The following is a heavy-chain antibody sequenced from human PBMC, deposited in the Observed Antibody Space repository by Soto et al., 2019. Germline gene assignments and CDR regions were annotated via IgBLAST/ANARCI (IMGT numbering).Heavy chain of an antibody. CDR1: GYSFTSYW. Sequence: GESLKISCKGSGYSFTSYWIGWVRQMPGKGLEWMGIIYPGDSDTRYSPSFQGQVTISADKSISTAYLQWSSLKASDTAMYYCASHSKVPYYYYGMDVWGQGTTVTVSS. V-gene: IGHV5-51*01. CDR3: ASHSKVPYYYYGMDV. CDR2: IYPGDSDT. D-gene: IGHD4-4*01. J-gene: IGHJ6*02.